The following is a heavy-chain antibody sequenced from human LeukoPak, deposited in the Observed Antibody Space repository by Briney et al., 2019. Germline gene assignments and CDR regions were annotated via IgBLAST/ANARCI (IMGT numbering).Heavy chain of an antibody. D-gene: IGHD1-26*01. Sequence: GASVKVSCKASRYTFTTYALHWVRQAPGQRLEWMGWLHAGNGNTKYSRKFQGRVTITRDTSASTAYMELSSLRSEDTAVYYCAREPRVGATLGAFDIWGQGTMVTVSS. CDR1: RYTFTTYA. V-gene: IGHV1-3*01. J-gene: IGHJ3*02. CDR2: LHAGNGNT. CDR3: AREPRVGATLGAFDI.